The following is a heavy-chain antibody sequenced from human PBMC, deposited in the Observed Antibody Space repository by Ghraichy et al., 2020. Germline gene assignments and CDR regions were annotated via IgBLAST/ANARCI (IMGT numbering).Heavy chain of an antibody. CDR1: GFTFSSYA. Sequence: GGSLRLSCAASGFTFSSYAMSWVRQAPGKGLEWVSAISGSGGSTYYADSVKGRFTISRDNSKNTLYLQMNSLRAEDTAVYYCAKDMMIVVVIPGDYWGQGTLVTVSS. D-gene: IGHD3-22*01. CDR3: AKDMMIVVVIPGDY. CDR2: ISGSGGST. V-gene: IGHV3-23*01. J-gene: IGHJ4*02.